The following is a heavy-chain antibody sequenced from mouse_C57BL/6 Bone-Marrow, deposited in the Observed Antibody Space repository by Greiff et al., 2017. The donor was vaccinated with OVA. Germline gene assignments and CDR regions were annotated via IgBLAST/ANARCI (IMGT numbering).Heavy chain of an antibody. J-gene: IGHJ2*01. CDR3: ATSSGPYFDY. Sequence: VKLMESGAELVRPGASVKLSCKASGYTFTDYYINWVQQRPGQGLEWIARINTGSGNTYYNEKFKGKATLTAEKSSSTAYLQLSSLTSEDSADYFCATSSGPYFDYWGQGTTLTVSS. CDR1: GYTFTDYY. CDR2: INTGSGNT. D-gene: IGHD3-2*02. V-gene: IGHV1-76*01.